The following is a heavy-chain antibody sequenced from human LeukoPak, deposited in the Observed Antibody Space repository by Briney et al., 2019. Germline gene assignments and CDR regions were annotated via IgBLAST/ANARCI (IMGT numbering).Heavy chain of an antibody. CDR1: GFTFSGYW. J-gene: IGHJ4*02. CDR2: IKQDGSEK. CDR3: ATDGRIAAAGYFDY. Sequence: GGSLRLSCAASGFTFSGYWMSWVRQAPGKGLEWVANIKQDGSEKYYVDSVKGRFTISRDNAKNSLYLQMNSLRAEDTAVYYCATDGRIAAAGYFDYWGQGTLVTVSS. V-gene: IGHV3-7*01. D-gene: IGHD6-13*01.